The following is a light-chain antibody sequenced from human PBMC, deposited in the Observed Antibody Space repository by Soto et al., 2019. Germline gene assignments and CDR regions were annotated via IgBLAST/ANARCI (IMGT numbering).Light chain of an antibody. Sequence: ALTQPASVSGSPGQSITISCTGASSDVGSYNLVSWYQQHPGKAPKLMIYEGSKRPSGVSNRFSGSKSGNTASLTISGLQAEDEADYYCCSYAGSSTYVFGTGTKVTVL. J-gene: IGLJ1*01. CDR3: CSYAGSSTYV. CDR2: EGS. V-gene: IGLV2-23*01. CDR1: SSDVGSYNL.